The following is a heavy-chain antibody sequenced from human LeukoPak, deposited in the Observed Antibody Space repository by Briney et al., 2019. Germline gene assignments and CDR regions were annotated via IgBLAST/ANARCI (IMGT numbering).Heavy chain of an antibody. CDR2: ISYDGSNK. CDR1: GFTFSSYA. CDR3: VRDLGGRSGH. Sequence: GGSPRLSCAASGFTFSSYAMHWVRQAPGKGLEWVAVISYDGSNKYYADSVKGRFTISRDNSKNTLYLQMNSLRAEDTAVYYCVRDLGGRSGHWGQGTLVTVSS. J-gene: IGHJ4*02. V-gene: IGHV3-30-3*01. D-gene: IGHD1-26*01.